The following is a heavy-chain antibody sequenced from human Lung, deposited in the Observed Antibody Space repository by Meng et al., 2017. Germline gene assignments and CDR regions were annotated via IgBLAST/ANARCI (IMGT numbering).Heavy chain of an antibody. CDR1: GFSFTDAW. Sequence: VHLVGAGGGLVKPGGSLRLSCVASGFSFTDAWMGWVRQAPGKGLEWVGRIKSNSDGGTTDYAAPVKGRFTISRDDSKNTLYLQMNSLITEDTAVYFCATGAAAADHWGQGTLVTVSS. J-gene: IGHJ4*02. D-gene: IGHD6-13*01. V-gene: IGHV3-15*01. CDR2: IKSNSDGGTT. CDR3: ATGAAAADH.